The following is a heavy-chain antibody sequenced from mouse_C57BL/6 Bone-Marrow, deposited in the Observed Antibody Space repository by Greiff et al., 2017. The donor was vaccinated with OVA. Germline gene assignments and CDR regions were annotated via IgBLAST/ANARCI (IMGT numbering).Heavy chain of an antibody. J-gene: IGHJ4*01. Sequence: VQLQQSGAELARPGASVKLSCKASGYTFTSYGISWVKQRTGQGLEWIGEIYPRSGNTYYNEKSKGKATLTADKSSSTAYMELRSLTSEDSAVYFCARYGNDAMDYWGQGTSVTVSS. CDR2: IYPRSGNT. CDR1: GYTFTSYG. CDR3: ARYGNDAMDY. D-gene: IGHD2-1*01. V-gene: IGHV1-81*01.